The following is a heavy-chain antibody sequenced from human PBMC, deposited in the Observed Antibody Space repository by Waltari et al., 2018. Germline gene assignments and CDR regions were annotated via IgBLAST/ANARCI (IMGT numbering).Heavy chain of an antibody. CDR1: GFTFSRYG. Sequence: QVQLVESGGGVVQSGGSLRLSCAASGFTFSRYGMHWVRQAPGKGLEWVSFRRNDESNKYYGDSVQGRFTSSRDTSKNTLYLQMDSLRAEDTAVYYCAKDSLWGTLDYWGQGTLVTVSS. J-gene: IGHJ4*02. CDR2: RRNDESNK. D-gene: IGHD3-16*01. V-gene: IGHV3-30*02. CDR3: AKDSLWGTLDY.